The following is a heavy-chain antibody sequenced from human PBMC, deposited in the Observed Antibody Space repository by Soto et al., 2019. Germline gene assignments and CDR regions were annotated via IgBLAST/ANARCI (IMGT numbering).Heavy chain of an antibody. J-gene: IGHJ6*02. CDR1: GGTFSSYA. D-gene: IGHD2-2*01. Sequence: QVQLVQSGAEVKKPGSSVKVSCKASGGTFSSYAISWVRQAPGQGLEWMGGIIPIFGTANYAQKFQGRVRITADESTSTGYMELSSLRSEDTAVYYCARDDIVVVPAATIGYYYYGMDVWGQGTTVTVSS. CDR2: IIPIFGTA. V-gene: IGHV1-69*01. CDR3: ARDDIVVVPAATIGYYYYGMDV.